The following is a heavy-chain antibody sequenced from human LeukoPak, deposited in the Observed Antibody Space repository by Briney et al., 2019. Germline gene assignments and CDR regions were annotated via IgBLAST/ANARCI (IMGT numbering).Heavy chain of an antibody. CDR1: GFTFNTYA. J-gene: IGHJ4*02. D-gene: IGHD6-13*01. CDR2: ISDDGSVK. CDR3: AKDPPSSNWLLDY. V-gene: IGHV3-30*18. Sequence: GGSLRLSRAASGFTFNTYAIHWVRQAPGKGLEWVALISDDGSVKHYAGSVRGRFTISRDNSKNTVYLQMNSLRDEDTAVYYCAKDPPSSNWLLDYWGQGTLVTVSS.